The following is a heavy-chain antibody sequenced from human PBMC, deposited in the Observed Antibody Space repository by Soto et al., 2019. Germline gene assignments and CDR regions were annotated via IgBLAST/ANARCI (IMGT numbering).Heavy chain of an antibody. J-gene: IGHJ6*02. D-gene: IGHD1-1*01. Sequence: QAQLVQSGAEVKKPGSSVKVSCKASGGTFSTYAISWVRQAPVQGLECLGGLIPLFRTPESSQKCQRRVSITAHKSTSTAYMALSTRRSEDTALYSCARAKNRLQIGGNYYYAMYVRGPGPTVSVPS. CDR3: ARAKNRLQIGGNYYYAMYV. CDR1: GGTFSTYA. CDR2: LIPLFRTP. V-gene: IGHV1-69*14.